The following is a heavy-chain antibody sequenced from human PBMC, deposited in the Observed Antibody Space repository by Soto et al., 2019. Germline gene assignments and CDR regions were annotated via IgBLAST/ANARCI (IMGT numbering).Heavy chain of an antibody. CDR3: AREESFFGGGSYYHYLLAV. V-gene: IGHV4-59*12. CDR1: GGSISSYY. CDR2: IYYSGST. Sequence: PSETLSLTCTVSGGSISSYYWSWIRQPPGKGLEWIGYIYYSGSTNYNPSLKSRVTISVDTSKNQFSLKLSSVTAADTAVYYCAREESFFGGGSYYHYLLAVCGQGSTVPVSS. J-gene: IGHJ6*02. D-gene: IGHD1-26*01.